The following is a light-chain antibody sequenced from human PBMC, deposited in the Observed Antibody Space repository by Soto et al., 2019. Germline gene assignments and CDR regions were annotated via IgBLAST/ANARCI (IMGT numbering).Light chain of an antibody. CDR1: QSVSSSY. Sequence: EIVLTQSPGTLSLSPGERATLSCRASQSVSSSYLTWYQQNPGQAPRLLIYGASSRATGIPDRFSGSGSGTDFTLTISRLEPEDFAVYYCQQYGSSSLFTFGPGTKVDIK. CDR2: GAS. CDR3: QQYGSSSLFT. V-gene: IGKV3-20*01. J-gene: IGKJ3*01.